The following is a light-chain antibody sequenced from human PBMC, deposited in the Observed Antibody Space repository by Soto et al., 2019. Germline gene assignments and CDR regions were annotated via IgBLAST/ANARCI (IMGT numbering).Light chain of an antibody. Sequence: DIQMTQSPSTLSACVGDRVTITCRASQSISDWLAWYQKKPGKAPKLLIYAASTLQSGVPSRFSGSGSGTEFTLTISSLQPDDFATYYCQQYNSYSLTFGQGTTVDIK. CDR1: QSISDW. J-gene: IGKJ1*01. CDR2: AAS. V-gene: IGKV1-5*01. CDR3: QQYNSYSLT.